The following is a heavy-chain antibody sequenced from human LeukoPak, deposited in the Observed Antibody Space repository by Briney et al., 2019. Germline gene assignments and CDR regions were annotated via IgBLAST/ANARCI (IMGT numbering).Heavy chain of an antibody. CDR2: IYYSGST. V-gene: IGHV4-39*07. CDR3: ASDHYCSSASCYSC. J-gene: IGHJ4*02. D-gene: IGHD2-2*01. CDR1: GGSISSSSYY. Sequence: SETLSLTCTVSGGSISSSSYYWGWIRQPPGKGLEWIGSIYYSGSTYYNPSLKSRVTISVDTSKNQFSLKLSSVAAADTAVYYCASDHYCSSASCYSCWGQGTLVTVSS.